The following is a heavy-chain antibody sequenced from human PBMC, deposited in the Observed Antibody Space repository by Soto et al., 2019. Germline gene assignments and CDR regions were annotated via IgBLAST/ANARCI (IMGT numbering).Heavy chain of an antibody. Sequence: QVQLVESGGGVVQPGRSLRLSCAASEFTFSNYGMHWVRQAPGKGLEWVAVILNDGSNRYHADSVKDRFTISRDNSPNTLYLQMTSLRAEAPAVYYCARDDEYSGNGMDVWGQGTTVTVS. D-gene: IGHD3-10*01. CDR1: EFTFSNYG. CDR2: ILNDGSNR. V-gene: IGHV3-33*01. J-gene: IGHJ6*02. CDR3: ARDDEYSGNGMDV.